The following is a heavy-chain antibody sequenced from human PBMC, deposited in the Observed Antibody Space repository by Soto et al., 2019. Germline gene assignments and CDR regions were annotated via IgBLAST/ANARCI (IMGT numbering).Heavy chain of an antibody. CDR3: AREIVTAGGNNYFDP. J-gene: IGHJ5*02. V-gene: IGHV4-4*02. CDR1: DAPVACIHS. D-gene: IGHD2-21*02. CDR2: VYHTADK. Sequence: SQTLSLTCSLSDAPVACIHSWRWVRESPGGGLEWIGNVYHTADKHLNPSLQSRVTISVDKSNNQFSLRLNSLTAADTAVYFCAREIVTAGGNNYFDPWGPGTLVTVS.